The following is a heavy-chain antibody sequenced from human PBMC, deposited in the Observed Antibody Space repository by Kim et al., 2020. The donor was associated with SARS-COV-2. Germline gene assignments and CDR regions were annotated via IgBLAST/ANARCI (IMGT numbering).Heavy chain of an antibody. Sequence: ASVKVSCKASGYTLTSYAMHWVRQAPGQSLEWMGWINAGSGNTKYLQKFQGRGTITRDTSASTAYMEMSSLRSEDTAVYYCARDRGNKAAAVYYFDYWGQ. CDR1: GYTLTSYA. CDR3: ARDRGNKAAAVYYFDY. D-gene: IGHD6-13*01. V-gene: IGHV1-3*01. CDR2: INAGSGNT. J-gene: IGHJ4*02.